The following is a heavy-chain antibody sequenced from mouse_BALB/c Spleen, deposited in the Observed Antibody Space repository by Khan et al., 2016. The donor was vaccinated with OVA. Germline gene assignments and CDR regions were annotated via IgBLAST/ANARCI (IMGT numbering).Heavy chain of an antibody. D-gene: IGHD2-1*01. CDR2: IDPANGNT. Sequence: VQLKQSGAELVKPGASVKLSCTASGFNIKDTFIHWMKQRPKQGLEWIGRIDPANGNTKYDPKFQGKATMTADTSSNKAYLQLSGLTSEDTAVYYCATVNGIYYVHYWFAYWGQGTLVTVSA. CDR3: ATVNGIYYVHYWFAY. CDR1: GFNIKDTF. J-gene: IGHJ3*01. V-gene: IGHV14-3*02.